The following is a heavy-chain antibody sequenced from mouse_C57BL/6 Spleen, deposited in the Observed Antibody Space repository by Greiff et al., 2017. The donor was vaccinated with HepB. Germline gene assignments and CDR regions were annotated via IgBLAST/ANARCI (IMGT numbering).Heavy chain of an antibody. Sequence: VKLVESGPGLVQPSQSLSITCTVSGFSLTSYGVHWVRQSPGKGLEWLGVIWRGGSTDFNAAFMSRLSITKDNSKSQVFFKMNSLQADDTAIYYCAKNWGYYGSDWYFDVWGTGTTVTVSS. CDR1: GFSLTSYG. V-gene: IGHV2-5*01. D-gene: IGHD1-1*01. CDR2: IWRGGST. CDR3: AKNWGYYGSDWYFDV. J-gene: IGHJ1*03.